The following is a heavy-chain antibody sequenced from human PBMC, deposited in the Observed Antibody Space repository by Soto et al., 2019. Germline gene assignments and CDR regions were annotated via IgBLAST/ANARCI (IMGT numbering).Heavy chain of an antibody. J-gene: IGHJ4*02. CDR1: CSSISNYY. V-gene: IGHV4-4*07. CDR2: IYASGTT. Sequence: SETLSLTCTVSCSSISNYYWSWIRQPAGKGLECLGRIYASGTTTYNPSLRSRVTMSVDTSKNQFSLNLNSVTASDTAVYYCARESRSELGTVEYWGQGTLVTVSS. D-gene: IGHD1-1*01. CDR3: ARESRSELGTVEY.